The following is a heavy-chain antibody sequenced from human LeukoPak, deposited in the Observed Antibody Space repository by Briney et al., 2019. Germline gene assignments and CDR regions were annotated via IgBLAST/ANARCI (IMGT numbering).Heavy chain of an antibody. J-gene: IGHJ4*02. CDR3: AKAPRWLQLKSLDY. D-gene: IGHD5-24*01. V-gene: IGHV3-48*01. CDR1: GFTFSSYS. Sequence: GGSLRLSCAASGFTFSSYSMNWVRQAPGKGLEWVSYISSSSSTIYYADSVKGRFTISRDNAKNSLYLQMNSLRAEDTAVYYCAKAPRWLQLKSLDYWGQGTLVTVSS. CDR2: ISSSSSTI.